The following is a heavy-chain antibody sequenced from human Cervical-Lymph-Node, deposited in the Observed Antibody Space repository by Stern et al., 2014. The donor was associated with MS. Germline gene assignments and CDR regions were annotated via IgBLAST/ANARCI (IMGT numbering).Heavy chain of an antibody. CDR1: GDSFTTYS. CDR2: ISAGGDT. V-gene: IGHV1-3*01. D-gene: IGHD6-19*01. Sequence: VHLVESGAEVKKPGASVKVSCKTSGDSFTTYSIHWVRQAPGQRLEWLGWISAGGDTKYSQKFQGRVTITRDTSASTAYMEVSSLKSEDSAIYYCASAGGWYEPDYWGLGTLVTVSS. CDR3: ASAGGWYEPDY. J-gene: IGHJ4*02.